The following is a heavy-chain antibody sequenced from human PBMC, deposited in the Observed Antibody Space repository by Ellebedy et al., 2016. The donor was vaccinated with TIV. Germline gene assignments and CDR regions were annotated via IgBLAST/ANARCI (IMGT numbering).Heavy chain of an antibody. CDR1: GFTFSTYA. CDR2: ISNDGSTK. J-gene: IGHJ4*02. V-gene: IGHV3-30-3*01. D-gene: IGHD5-24*01. CDR3: ARGEVATICDY. Sequence: GESLKISCAASGFTFSTYAMLWVRQAPGKGLEWVAVISNDGSTKYYADSVKGRITISRDNSKNTLYLQMNTLRAEDTALYYCARGEVATICDYWGQGTLVTVSS.